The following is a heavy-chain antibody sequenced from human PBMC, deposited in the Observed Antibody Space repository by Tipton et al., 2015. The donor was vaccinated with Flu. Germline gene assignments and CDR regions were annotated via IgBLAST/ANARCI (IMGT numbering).Heavy chain of an antibody. V-gene: IGHV3-7*04. Sequence: SLRLSCAASGFTISSYWMTWVRQVPGKGLDWVANINQDGSERYYVDSVRGRFTISRDNAKNLVYLQMNSLRGEDTAVYYCARAWAAAGSYWGQGTLVTVSS. CDR2: INQDGSER. CDR3: ARAWAAAGSY. CDR1: GFTISSYW. D-gene: IGHD6-13*01. J-gene: IGHJ4*02.